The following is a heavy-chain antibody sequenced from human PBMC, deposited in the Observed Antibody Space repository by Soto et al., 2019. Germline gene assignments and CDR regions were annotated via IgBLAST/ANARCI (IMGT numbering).Heavy chain of an antibody. D-gene: IGHD2-2*01. CDR1: GGTFSSYA. Sequence: SVKVSCKASGGTFSSYAISWVRQAPGQGLEWMGGIIPIFGTANYAQKFQGRVTITADKSTSTAYMELSSLRSEDTAVYYCARGGLVGYCSSTSCPGWFDPWGQGTLVTVS. CDR3: ARGGLVGYCSSTSCPGWFDP. V-gene: IGHV1-69*06. J-gene: IGHJ5*02. CDR2: IIPIFGTA.